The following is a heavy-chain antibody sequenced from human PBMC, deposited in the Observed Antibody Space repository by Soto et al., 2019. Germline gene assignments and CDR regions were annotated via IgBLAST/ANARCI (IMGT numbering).Heavy chain of an antibody. D-gene: IGHD3-16*01. Sequence: QLQLQESGPGLVKPSETLSLTCTVSGGSIISTSYYWGWIRQPPGKGLEWIAIIYYSGSTYYNPSPKSRVTISVDTSKSQCSRKLSSVTAADTAVYFCARSFGAANVRFDPWGQGTLVTVSS. V-gene: IGHV4-39*01. CDR1: GGSIISTSYY. J-gene: IGHJ5*02. CDR3: ARSFGAANVRFDP. CDR2: IYYSGST.